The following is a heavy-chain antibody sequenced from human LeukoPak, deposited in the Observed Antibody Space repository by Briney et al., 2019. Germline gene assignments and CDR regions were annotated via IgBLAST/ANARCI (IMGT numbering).Heavy chain of an antibody. CDR1: GFTFDDYA. J-gene: IGHJ4*02. Sequence: GRSLRLSCAASGFTFDDYAMHWVRQAPGKGLEWVSGISWNSGSIGYADSVKGRFTISRDNAKNSLYLQTNSLRAEDTALYYCAKDRQWLGLFDYWGQGTLVTVSS. CDR2: ISWNSGSI. D-gene: IGHD6-19*01. V-gene: IGHV3-9*01. CDR3: AKDRQWLGLFDY.